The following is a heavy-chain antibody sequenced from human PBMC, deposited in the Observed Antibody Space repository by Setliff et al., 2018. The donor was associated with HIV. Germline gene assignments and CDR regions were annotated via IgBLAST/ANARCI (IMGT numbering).Heavy chain of an antibody. CDR3: ASRVYYYDSSGYLREEGFDP. V-gene: IGHV4-39*01. CDR2: IYYSGST. Sequence: ETLSLTCPVSGGSISNSRYYWSWIRQPPGQGLEWIGSIYYSGSTYYNPSLKSRVTISVDTSKNQFSLKLSSVTAADAAVYYCASRVYYYDSSGYLREEGFDPWGQGTLVTVSS. CDR1: GGSISNSRYY. J-gene: IGHJ5*02. D-gene: IGHD3-22*01.